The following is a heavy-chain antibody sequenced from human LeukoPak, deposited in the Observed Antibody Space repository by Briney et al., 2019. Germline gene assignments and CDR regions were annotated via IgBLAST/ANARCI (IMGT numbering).Heavy chain of an antibody. D-gene: IGHD6-13*01. CDR1: GFTFSSYA. CDR3: AKASGSAAAGYYYYGMDV. V-gene: IGHV3-23*01. Sequence: GGSLRLSCAASGFTFSSYAMSWVRQAPGKGLEWVSAISGSGGSTYYADSVKGRFTISRDNSKNTLYLQMNSPRAEDTAVYYCAKASGSAAAGYYYYGMDVWGQGTTVTVSS. J-gene: IGHJ6*02. CDR2: ISGSGGST.